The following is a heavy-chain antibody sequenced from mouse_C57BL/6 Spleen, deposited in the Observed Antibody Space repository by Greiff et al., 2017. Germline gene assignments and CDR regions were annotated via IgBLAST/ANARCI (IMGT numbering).Heavy chain of an antibody. V-gene: IGHV1-15*01. CDR1: GYTFTDYE. Sequence: QVQLKESGAELVRPGASVTLSCKASGYTFTDYEMHWVKQTPVHGLEWIGAIDPETGGTAYNQKFKGTAILTADKSSSTAYMELRSLTSEDSAVYYCTRGITTVVESFYFDYWGQGTTLTVSS. D-gene: IGHD1-1*01. CDR2: IDPETGGT. CDR3: TRGITTVVESFYFDY. J-gene: IGHJ2*01.